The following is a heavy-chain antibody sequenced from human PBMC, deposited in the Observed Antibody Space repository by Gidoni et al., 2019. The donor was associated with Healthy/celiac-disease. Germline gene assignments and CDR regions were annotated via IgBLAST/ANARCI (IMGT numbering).Heavy chain of an antibody. V-gene: IGHV4-61*01. J-gene: IGHJ5*02. CDR1: GGSVCSGSYY. CDR2: IYYSGST. Sequence: QVQLQESGPGLVKPSETLSLTCTVSGGSVCSGSYYWSWIRQPPGKGLEWIGYIYYSGSTNYNPSLKSRVTISVDTSKNQFSLKLSSVTAADTAVYYCARDREYYDSSGYGASWFDPWGQGTLVTVSS. CDR3: ARDREYYDSSGYGASWFDP. D-gene: IGHD3-22*01.